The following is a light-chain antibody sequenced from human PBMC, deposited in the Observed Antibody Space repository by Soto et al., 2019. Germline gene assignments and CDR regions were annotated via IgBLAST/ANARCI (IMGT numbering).Light chain of an antibody. V-gene: IGKV3-15*01. CDR1: QSVSSS. Sequence: EIVMTHAPATLSVSPGVRATLFCRASQSVSSSLAWYQQKPGQAHRLLIYGASTRATGIPARFSGSESGPEFTLSISSLQSEDFGVYYCEQYNNWPYTFGQGTKLEIK. J-gene: IGKJ2*01. CDR2: GAS. CDR3: EQYNNWPYT.